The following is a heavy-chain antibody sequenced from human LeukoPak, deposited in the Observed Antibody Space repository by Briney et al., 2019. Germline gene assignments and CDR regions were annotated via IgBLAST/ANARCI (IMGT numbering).Heavy chain of an antibody. CDR1: GFTVSSNY. D-gene: IGHD5-18*01. Sequence: GGSLRPSCAASGFTVSSNYMSWVRQAPGKGLEWVSVIYSGGSTYYADPVKGRFTISRDNSKNTLYLQMNSLRAEDTAVYYCARIKTGYSYGLYYYGMDVWGQGTTVTVSS. CDR2: IYSGGST. CDR3: ARIKTGYSYGLYYYGMDV. J-gene: IGHJ6*02. V-gene: IGHV3-53*01.